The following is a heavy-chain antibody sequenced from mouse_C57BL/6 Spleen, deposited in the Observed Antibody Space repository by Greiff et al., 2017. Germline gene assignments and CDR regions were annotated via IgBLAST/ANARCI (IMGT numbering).Heavy chain of an antibody. CDR3: ARDGVRRYFDY. Sequence: EVKLVESGAGLVKPGGSLKLSCAASGFTFTSYAMSWVRQTPERRLEWVATISDGGSYTYYPDNVKSRFTISRDNAKNNLYLQMSRLTSEDTAMYYCARDGVRRYFDYWGQGTTLTVSS. D-gene: IGHD5-1*01. J-gene: IGHJ2*01. CDR2: ISDGGSYT. CDR1: GFTFTSYA. V-gene: IGHV5-4*01.